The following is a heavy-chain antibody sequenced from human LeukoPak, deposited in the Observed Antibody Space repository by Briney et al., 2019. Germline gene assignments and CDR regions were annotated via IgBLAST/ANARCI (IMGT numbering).Heavy chain of an antibody. CDR3: TRVLYDILTGYYIGYFDY. CDR1: GFTFSNYW. D-gene: IGHD3-9*01. J-gene: IGHJ4*02. V-gene: IGHV3-49*04. CDR2: IRSKAYGGTT. Sequence: GGSLRLSCAASGFTFSNYWMSWVRQAPGKGLEWVGFIRSKAYGGTTEYAASVKGRFTISRDDSKSIAYLQMNSLKTEDTAVYYCTRVLYDILTGYYIGYFDYWGQGTLVTVSS.